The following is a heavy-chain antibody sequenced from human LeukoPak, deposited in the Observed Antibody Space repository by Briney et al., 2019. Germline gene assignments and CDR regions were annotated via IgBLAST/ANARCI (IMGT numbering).Heavy chain of an antibody. CDR1: GFTVSSYW. Sequence: GGSLRLSCAASGFTVSSYWIHWVRQVPRKWLGLVSRINSDGSSTSYADSVKGRFTLYRDNAKTTLYVHINRLRAEHTAVYYCSTGSGHAFDIWGRGTMVTVSS. D-gene: IGHD3-10*01. CDR3: STGSGHAFDI. V-gene: IGHV3-74*01. J-gene: IGHJ3*02. CDR2: INSDGSST.